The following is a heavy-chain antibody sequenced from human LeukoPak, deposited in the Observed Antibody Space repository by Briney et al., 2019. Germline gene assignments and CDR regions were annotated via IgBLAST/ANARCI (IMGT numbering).Heavy chain of an antibody. CDR2: ISSSSSTI. CDR1: GFTFSSYS. CDR3: AKGIGGYSYGYSGYFDY. D-gene: IGHD5-18*01. J-gene: IGHJ4*02. V-gene: IGHV3-48*04. Sequence: PGGSLRLSCAASGFTFSSYSMNWVRQAPGKGLEWVSYISSSSSTIYYADSVKGRFTISRDNAKNSLYLQMSSLRAEDTAVYYCAKGIGGYSYGYSGYFDYWGQGTLVTVSS.